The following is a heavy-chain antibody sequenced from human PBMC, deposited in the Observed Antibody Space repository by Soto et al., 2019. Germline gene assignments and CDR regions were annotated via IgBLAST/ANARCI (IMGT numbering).Heavy chain of an antibody. V-gene: IGHV1-18*01. J-gene: IGHJ4*02. CDR3: ACMGYSGYDSY. Sequence: VSVKVSCKASGGTFSSYAISWVRQAPGQGLEWMGGISAYNGTTNYAQKLQGRVTMTTDTSTSTAYMELRSLRSDDTAVYYCACMGYSGYDSYWGQGTLVTVSS. CDR2: ISAYNGTT. CDR1: GGTFSSYA. D-gene: IGHD5-12*01.